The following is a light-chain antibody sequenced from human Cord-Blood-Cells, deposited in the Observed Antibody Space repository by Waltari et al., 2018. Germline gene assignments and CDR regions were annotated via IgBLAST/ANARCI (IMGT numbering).Light chain of an antibody. J-gene: IGLJ1*01. CDR2: EVS. Sequence: QSALTQPPSASGSPGQSVTISCTGTSSDVGGYNYVSWYQQHPGKAPKLMIYEVSKRPSGVADRVSGSKSGNTASLTVSGLQAEDEADYDCSSYAGSNNYVVGTGTKVTVL. CDR1: SSDVGGYNY. CDR3: SSYAGSNNYV. V-gene: IGLV2-8*01.